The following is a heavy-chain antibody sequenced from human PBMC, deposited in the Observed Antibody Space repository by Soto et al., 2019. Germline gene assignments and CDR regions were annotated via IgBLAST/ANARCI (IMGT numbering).Heavy chain of an antibody. D-gene: IGHD3-3*01. CDR3: TRPNHLYYDFWSGYYTEDYYYGMDV. V-gene: IGHV3-73*01. CDR1: GVTFSGSA. J-gene: IGHJ6*02. CDR2: IRSKANSYAT. Sequence: GGSLRLSCAASGVTFSGSAMHWVRQASGKGLEWVGRIRSKANSYATAYAASVKGRFTISRDDSKNTAYLQMNSLKTEDTAVYYCTRPNHLYYDFWSGYYTEDYYYGMDVWGQGTTVTVSS.